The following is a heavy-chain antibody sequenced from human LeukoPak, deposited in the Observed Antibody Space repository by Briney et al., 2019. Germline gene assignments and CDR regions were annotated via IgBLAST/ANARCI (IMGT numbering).Heavy chain of an antibody. Sequence: SVKVSRKASGYTFTSYGISWVRQAPGQGLEWMGRIIPILGIANCAQKFQGRVTITADKSTSTAYMELSSLRSEDTAVYYCARANYGPVYWYFDLWGRGTLVTVSS. CDR2: IIPILGIA. CDR1: GYTFTSYG. D-gene: IGHD4-17*01. J-gene: IGHJ2*01. V-gene: IGHV1-69*04. CDR3: ARANYGPVYWYFDL.